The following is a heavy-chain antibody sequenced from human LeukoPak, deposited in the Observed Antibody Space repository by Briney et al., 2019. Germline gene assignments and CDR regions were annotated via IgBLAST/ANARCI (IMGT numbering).Heavy chain of an antibody. D-gene: IGHD4/OR15-4a*01. Sequence: GGFLRLSCSASGFTLNSYPVHWVRQAPGKGLEYVSGISRNGGSTYYADSVKGRFTISRDNSKNTLYLQMSSLRAEDTAVYYCVKESGFMVAPNSAFDIWGQGTMVTVSS. J-gene: IGHJ3*02. CDR2: ISRNGGST. CDR3: VKESGFMVAPNSAFDI. V-gene: IGHV3-64D*06. CDR1: GFTLNSYP.